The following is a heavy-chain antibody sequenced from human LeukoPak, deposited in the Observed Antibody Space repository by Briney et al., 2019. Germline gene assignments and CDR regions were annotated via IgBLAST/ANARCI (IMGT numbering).Heavy chain of an antibody. D-gene: IGHD5-24*01. CDR3: ARARRDGCNFIGWFDP. CDR2: IYYSGST. J-gene: IGHJ5*02. Sequence: PSETLSLTCTVSGGSISSYYWSWIRQPPGKGLEWIGYIYYSGSTNYNPSLKSRVTISVDTSKNQFSLKLSSVTAADTAVYYCARARRDGCNFIGWFDPWGQGTLVTVSS. CDR1: GGSISSYY. V-gene: IGHV4-59*01.